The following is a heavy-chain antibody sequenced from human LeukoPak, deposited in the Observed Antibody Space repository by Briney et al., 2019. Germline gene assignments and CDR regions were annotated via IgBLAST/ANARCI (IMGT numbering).Heavy chain of an antibody. J-gene: IGHJ4*02. D-gene: IGHD5-24*01. Sequence: ASVKVSCKASGYTFTAYSMHWVRQAPGQGLEWMGWINPNSGVTNYAQKFQDRVTMTRDTSISTAYMELSRLRSDDTAVYYCARGSGDYNFYFDYWGQGTLVTVSS. CDR1: GYTFTAYS. V-gene: IGHV1-2*02. CDR2: INPNSGVT. CDR3: ARGSGDYNFYFDY.